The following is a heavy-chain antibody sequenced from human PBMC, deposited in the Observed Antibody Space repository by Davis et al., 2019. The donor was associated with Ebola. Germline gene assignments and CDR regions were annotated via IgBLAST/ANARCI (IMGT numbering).Heavy chain of an antibody. D-gene: IGHD2-2*01. V-gene: IGHV1-18*01. Sequence: ASVKVSCKASGYTFTSYGINWVRQAPGQGLEWMGWISGYNGNTDYAQTVQGRVSMTTDTSTSTAYMELRSLRSDDTAVYYCARDGTYYIGHCVSTSCFGVDYWGQGTLVTVSS. CDR3: ARDGTYYIGHCVSTSCFGVDY. CDR1: GYTFTSYG. CDR2: ISGYNGNT. J-gene: IGHJ4*02.